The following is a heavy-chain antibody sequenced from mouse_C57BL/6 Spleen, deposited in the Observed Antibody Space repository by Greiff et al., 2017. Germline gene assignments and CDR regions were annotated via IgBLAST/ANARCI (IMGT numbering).Heavy chain of an antibody. V-gene: IGHV5-4*01. CDR1: GFTFSSYA. J-gene: IGHJ4*01. Sequence: EVQGVEPGGGLVKPGGSLKLSCAASGFTFSSYAMSWVRQTPEKRLEWVATISDGGSNTYYPENVKGRFTISGDNAKNNLYLQMSHLKSEDTAMYYCARDSYSDYYDMGYWGQGPSVTVS. CDR2: ISDGGSNT. CDR3: ARDSYSDYYDMGY. D-gene: IGHD2-12*01.